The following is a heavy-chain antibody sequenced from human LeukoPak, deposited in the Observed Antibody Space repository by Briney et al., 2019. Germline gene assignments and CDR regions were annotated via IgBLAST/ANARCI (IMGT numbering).Heavy chain of an antibody. CDR2: IWYDGSNK. V-gene: IGHV3-33*08. J-gene: IGHJ4*02. CDR1: GFTFSSYE. CDR3: ARGGPGYCSSTSCFTYGDY. D-gene: IGHD2-2*02. Sequence: PGGSLRLSCAASGFTFSSYEMNWVSQAPGKGLGWVAVIWYDGSNKYYADSVKGRFTISRDNSKNTLYLQMNSLRAEDTAVYYCARGGPGYCSSTSCFTYGDYWGQGTLVTVSS.